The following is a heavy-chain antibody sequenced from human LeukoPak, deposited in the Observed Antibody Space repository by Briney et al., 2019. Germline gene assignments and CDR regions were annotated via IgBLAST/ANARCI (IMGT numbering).Heavy chain of an antibody. Sequence: PGGSLRLSCAASGVTFDDYAMHWVRQAPGKGLEWVSGIAWNSGSVVYADSVKGRFTISREKAKNSLYLQMNSLRVEDTALYYCAKVPSGYCSSTSCYTVFDYWGQGTLVTVSS. D-gene: IGHD2-2*02. J-gene: IGHJ4*02. CDR3: AKVPSGYCSSTSCYTVFDY. CDR2: IAWNSGSV. V-gene: IGHV3-9*01. CDR1: GVTFDDYA.